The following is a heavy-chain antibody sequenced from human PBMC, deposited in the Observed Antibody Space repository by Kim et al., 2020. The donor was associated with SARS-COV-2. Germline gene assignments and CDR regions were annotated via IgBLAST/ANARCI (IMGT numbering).Heavy chain of an antibody. D-gene: IGHD5-18*01. CDR1: GYTFTSHG. Sequence: ASVKVSCKASGYTFTSHGISWVRQAAGQGLEWMGYISDYNSNTIYAQKSQGRLTMTTDTSTSTVYMELRSLRSNDTAVYYWARDAGYSFGIHYYYYMDVWGKGTTVTVSS. CDR3: ARDAGYSFGIHYYYYMDV. CDR2: ISDYNSNT. J-gene: IGHJ6*03. V-gene: IGHV1-18*01.